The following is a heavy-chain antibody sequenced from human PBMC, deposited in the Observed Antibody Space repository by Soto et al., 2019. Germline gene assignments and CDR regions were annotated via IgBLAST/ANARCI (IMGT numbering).Heavy chain of an antibody. V-gene: IGHV5-10-1*01. Sequence: GESLKLSCKGSGYSFTSYWISWVRQMPGKGLEWMGRIDPSDSYTNYSPSFQGHVTISADKSISTAYLQWSSLKASDTAMYYCATQGGSIAAAGTDYYYYGMDVWGQGTTVTVSS. D-gene: IGHD6-13*01. CDR2: IDPSDSYT. CDR3: ATQGGSIAAAGTDYYYYGMDV. CDR1: GYSFTSYW. J-gene: IGHJ6*02.